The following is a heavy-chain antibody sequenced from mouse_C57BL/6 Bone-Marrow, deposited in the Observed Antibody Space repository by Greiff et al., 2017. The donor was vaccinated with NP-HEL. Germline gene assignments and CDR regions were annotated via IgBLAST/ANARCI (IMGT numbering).Heavy chain of an antibody. CDR1: GYTFTSYW. V-gene: IGHV1-55*01. CDR3: ARSPSYYYSSSYNY. J-gene: IGHJ2*01. Sequence: QVQLQQPGAELVKPGASVKMSCKASGYTFTSYWITWVKQRPGHGLEWIGDIYPGSGSTNYNEKFKSKATLTVDTSSSTAYMQLSSLTSEDSAVYYCARSPSYYYSSSYNYWGQGTTLTVSS. D-gene: IGHD1-1*01. CDR2: IYPGSGST.